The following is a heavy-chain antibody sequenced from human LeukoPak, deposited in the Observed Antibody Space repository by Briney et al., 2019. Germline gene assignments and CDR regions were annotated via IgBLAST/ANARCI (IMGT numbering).Heavy chain of an antibody. D-gene: IGHD2-21*02. CDR2: IYSGGRT. CDR3: ARVLAYCGGDCGGYFHY. V-gene: IGHV3-53*01. Sequence: GGSLRLPCAASGFTVSSNYMSWVRQAPGKGLEWGSVIYSGGRTYYEDSVNARFTISRHNSKNTLHLQMHHLRAEDTAVYYCARVLAYCGGDCGGYFHYWGQETLDTVSS. CDR1: GFTVSSNY. J-gene: IGHJ4*02.